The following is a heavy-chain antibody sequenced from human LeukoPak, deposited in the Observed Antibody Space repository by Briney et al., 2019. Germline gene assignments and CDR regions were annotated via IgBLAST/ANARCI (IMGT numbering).Heavy chain of an antibody. CDR3: ARARLQNDALDI. Sequence: GGSLRLSCVASGFTFNTYVMHWVRQAPGKGLEYVSLINGNGVSPYFANSMKGRFTISRDNSRNTMNLQMGSLRVEDTAVYYCARARLQNDALDIWGQGTMVTVSS. D-gene: IGHD2-15*01. CDR1: GFTFNTYV. J-gene: IGHJ3*02. V-gene: IGHV3-64*01. CDR2: INGNGVSP.